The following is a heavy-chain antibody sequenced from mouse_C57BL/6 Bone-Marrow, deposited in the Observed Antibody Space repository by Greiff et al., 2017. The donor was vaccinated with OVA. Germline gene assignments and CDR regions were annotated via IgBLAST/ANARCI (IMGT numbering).Heavy chain of an antibody. CDR3: TLGRRFAY. D-gene: IGHD4-1*01. V-gene: IGHV6-6*01. J-gene: IGHJ3*01. CDR2: IRNKANNPAT. CDR1: GFTFSDAW. Sequence: VMLVESGGGLVQPGGSMTLSCAASGFTFSDAWMDWVRQSPEQGLEWVAEIRNKANNPATYYAESVKGRVTISRDDSKSGVYLQMNSLRAEDTGIYYCTLGRRFAYWGQGTLVTVSA.